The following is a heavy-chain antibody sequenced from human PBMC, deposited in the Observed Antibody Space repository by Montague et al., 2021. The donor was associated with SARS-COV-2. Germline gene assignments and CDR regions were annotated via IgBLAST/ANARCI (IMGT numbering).Heavy chain of an antibody. CDR2: IYDSGST. CDR3: ARRGRKLLPVATTIGGLDI. Sequence: SETLSLTCTVSGGSISSSNYYWDWIRQPPGKGLEWIGSIYDSGSTYYNPSLKSRVTISVDTSKNHFSLKLSSVTAADTAVYYCARRGRKLLPVATTIGGLDIWDQGTMVTVSS. J-gene: IGHJ3*02. CDR1: GGSISSSNYY. D-gene: IGHD5-12*01. V-gene: IGHV4-39*02.